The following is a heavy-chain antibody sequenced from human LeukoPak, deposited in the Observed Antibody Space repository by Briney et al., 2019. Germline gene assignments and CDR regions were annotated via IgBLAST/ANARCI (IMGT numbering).Heavy chain of an antibody. J-gene: IGHJ3*02. V-gene: IGHV3-64*02. CDR2: ISSNGGST. CDR1: GFTFSSYA. CDR3: ALFPGEGDPFDI. Sequence: SGGSLRLSCAASGFTFSSYAMHWVRQAPGKGLEYVSAISSNGGSTYYADSVKGRFTISRDNSKNTLYLQMGSLRAEDTAVYYCALFPGEGDPFDIWGQGTMVTVSS. D-gene: IGHD3-16*01.